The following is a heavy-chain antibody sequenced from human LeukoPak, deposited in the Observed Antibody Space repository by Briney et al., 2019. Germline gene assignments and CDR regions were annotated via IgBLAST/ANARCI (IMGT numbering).Heavy chain of an antibody. CDR3: AFEIGRSQGAFDI. Sequence: GGSXRLSCXXSGFIFSRYAMHWVRQTPGKGLEWVAAIWNDGSDENYADSVKGRFTISSDNSKNTLYLQMNSLRAEDTAVYYCAFEIGRSQGAFDIWGQGTMITVSS. D-gene: IGHD1-26*01. V-gene: IGHV3-33*01. CDR2: IWNDGSDE. J-gene: IGHJ3*02. CDR1: GFIFSRYA.